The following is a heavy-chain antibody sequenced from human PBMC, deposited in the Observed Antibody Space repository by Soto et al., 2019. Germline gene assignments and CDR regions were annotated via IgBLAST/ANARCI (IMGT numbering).Heavy chain of an antibody. D-gene: IGHD3-10*01. J-gene: IGHJ4*02. CDR1: GGSVSSGSYY. CDR3: ARYRLYYDSGSFPYYFHH. CDR2: IYYSGST. Sequence: SETLSLTCTVSGGSVSSGSYYWSWIRQPPGKGLEWIGYIYYSGSTNYNPSLKSRVTISVDTSKNQFSLKLSSVTAADTAVYFCARYRLYYDSGSFPYYFHHWGQGTLVTVSS. V-gene: IGHV4-61*01.